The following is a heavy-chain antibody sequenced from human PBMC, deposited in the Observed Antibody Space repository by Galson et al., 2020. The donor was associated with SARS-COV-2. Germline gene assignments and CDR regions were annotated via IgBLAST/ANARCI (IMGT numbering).Heavy chain of an antibody. CDR3: ARSYYYGSGRAFDY. V-gene: IGHV3-23*01. D-gene: IGHD3-10*01. CDR1: GFTFSSYA. CDR2: ISDSGVTT. J-gene: IGHJ4*02. Sequence: GESLKISCAASGFTFSSYAMSWVRQAPGKGLEWVSAISDSGVTTYYADSVKGRFTISRDNSKKTLYLQMNSLRAGDTAVYFCARSYYYGSGRAFDYWGQGTLVTVSS.